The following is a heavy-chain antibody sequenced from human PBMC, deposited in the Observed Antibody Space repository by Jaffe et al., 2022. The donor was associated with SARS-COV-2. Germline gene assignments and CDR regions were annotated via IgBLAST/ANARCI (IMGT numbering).Heavy chain of an antibody. CDR1: GYTFSNYG. CDR2: ISGYNGNT. V-gene: IGHV1-18*01. Sequence: QVQLVQSGAEVKKPGASVKVSCKASGYTFSNYGINWVRRAPGQGPEWMGWISGYNGNTYSAQKFQGRVTLTTDTSTSTAYLEVRNLRSDDTAVYYCAREPWGQVALGFDLWGQGTLVTVSS. D-gene: IGHD3-16*01. CDR3: AREPWGQVALGFDL. J-gene: IGHJ4*02.